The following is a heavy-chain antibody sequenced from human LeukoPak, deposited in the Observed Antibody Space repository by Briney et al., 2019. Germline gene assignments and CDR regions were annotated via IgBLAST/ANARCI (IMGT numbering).Heavy chain of an antibody. CDR1: GFTFSSYA. CDR2: ISYDGSNK. V-gene: IGHV3-30-3*01. D-gene: IGHD3-10*01. CDR3: ARDRAHYGSGTLFDY. J-gene: IGHJ4*02. Sequence: PGRSLRLSCVASGFTFSSYAMHWVRQAPGKGLEWVAVISYDGSNKYYADSVKGRFTISRDNSKNTLYLQMNSLRAEDTAVYYCARDRAHYGSGTLFDYWGQGTLVTVSS.